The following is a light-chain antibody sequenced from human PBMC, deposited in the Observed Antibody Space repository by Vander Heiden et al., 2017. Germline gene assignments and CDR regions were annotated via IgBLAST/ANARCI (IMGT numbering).Light chain of an antibody. CDR2: KAS. J-gene: IGKJ4*01. CDR1: QNINTW. CDR3: QQYESTSFT. Sequence: DIQMTQSPSTLSASVGDTITIPCRASQNINTWLAWYQQKPGKAPKLLIYKASFLESGVPARFSGSGSGTDFTLTISSMQPDDFATYYCQQYESTSFTFGGRTKVEIK. V-gene: IGKV1-5*03.